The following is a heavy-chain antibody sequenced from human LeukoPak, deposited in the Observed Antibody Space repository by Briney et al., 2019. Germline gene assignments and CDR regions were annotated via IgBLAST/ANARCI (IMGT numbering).Heavy chain of an antibody. Sequence: GGSLRLSCAASGFTFNNYWMSWVRQAPGKGLEWVANIRADGGERYYVDSVKGRCTIHRDNAKNSLYLQMNGLRAEDTAVYYCARTDGSDVGIFDHWGQGTPVTVSS. D-gene: IGHD2-21*02. CDR1: GFTFNNYW. CDR2: IRADGGER. V-gene: IGHV3-7*01. J-gene: IGHJ4*02. CDR3: ARTDGSDVGIFDH.